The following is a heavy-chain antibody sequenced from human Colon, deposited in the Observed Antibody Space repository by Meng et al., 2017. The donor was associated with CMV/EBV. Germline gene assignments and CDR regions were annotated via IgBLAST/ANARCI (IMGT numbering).Heavy chain of an antibody. Sequence: GGSLRLSCAASGFTFSNYWMTWLRQAPGRGLELVAHIKEVGSEKYFVGSVKGRFTISRDNAKNSLYLQMNSLRAEDTAVYYCARDPFIKAFDIWGQGTMVTVSS. J-gene: IGHJ3*02. V-gene: IGHV3-7*01. CDR2: IKEVGSEK. CDR3: ARDPFIKAFDI. CDR1: GFTFSNYW.